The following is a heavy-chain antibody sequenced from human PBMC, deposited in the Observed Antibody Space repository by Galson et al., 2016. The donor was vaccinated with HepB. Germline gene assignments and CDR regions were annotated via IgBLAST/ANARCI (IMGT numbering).Heavy chain of an antibody. CDR2: IYPGDSDT. CDR3: ARLERYCSGGSCYPTYFDY. V-gene: IGHV5-51*01. D-gene: IGHD2-15*01. Sequence: QSGAEVKKPGESLKISCQGSGYSFTSYWIGWVRQMPGKGLEWMGIIYPGDSDTRYSPSFQGQVTSSADNSISTAYLQCSLKASDTAMYYWARLERYCSGGSCYPTYFDYWGQGTLVTVSS. J-gene: IGHJ4*02. CDR1: GYSFTSYW.